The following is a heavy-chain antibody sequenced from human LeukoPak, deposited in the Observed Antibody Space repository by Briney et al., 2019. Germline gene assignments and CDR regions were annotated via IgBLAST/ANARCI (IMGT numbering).Heavy chain of an antibody. CDR2: ISGSGSST. Sequence: GGSLRLSCAASGFTFSSYSMNWVRQAPGKGLEWVSAISGSGSSTYYADSVKGRFTISRDNSKNTLYLQMNSLRAEDTAVYSCAKDLSNPYKYYGMDVWGQGTTVTVSS. CDR3: AKDLSNPYKYYGMDV. CDR1: GFTFSSYS. J-gene: IGHJ6*02. D-gene: IGHD4-11*01. V-gene: IGHV3-23*01.